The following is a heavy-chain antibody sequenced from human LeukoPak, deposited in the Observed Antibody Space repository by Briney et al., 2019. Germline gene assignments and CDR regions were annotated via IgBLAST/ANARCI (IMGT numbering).Heavy chain of an antibody. CDR3: ARQVTFGYAYAYYFDY. CDR2: FHYSGSN. Sequence: SETLSLTCTVSGGSISSTYYYWGWIRQPPGKGLEWIGNFHYSGSNSYNPSPKSRVTISVDTSKNQFSLRLSSVTAADTAVYYCARQVTFGYAYAYYFDYWGQGTLVTVSS. D-gene: IGHD3-16*01. CDR1: GGSISSTYYY. J-gene: IGHJ4*02. V-gene: IGHV4-39*01.